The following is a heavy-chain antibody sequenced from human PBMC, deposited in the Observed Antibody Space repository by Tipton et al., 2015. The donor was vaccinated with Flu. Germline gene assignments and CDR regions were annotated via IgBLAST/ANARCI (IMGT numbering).Heavy chain of an antibody. CDR3: AREYSSGYYYYGMDV. V-gene: IGHV1-46*01. CDR2: INPNGGYT. J-gene: IGHJ6*02. Sequence: QLVQSGPEVKKPGASVKVSCKASGYTFTSYYMHWVRQAPGQGPEWMGIINPNGGYTNYAQKFQGRVTMTRDTSISTAYMELSRLRSDDTAVYYCAREYSSGYYYYGMDVWGQGTTVTVSS. D-gene: IGHD3-22*01. CDR1: GYTFTSYY.